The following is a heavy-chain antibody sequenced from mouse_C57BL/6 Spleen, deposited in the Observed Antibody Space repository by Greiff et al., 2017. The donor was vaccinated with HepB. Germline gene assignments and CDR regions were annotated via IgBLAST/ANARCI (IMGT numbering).Heavy chain of an antibody. D-gene: IGHD2-1*01. CDR3: ARVYYGNYWFAY. CDR2: INPNNGGT. V-gene: IGHV1-18*01. CDR1: GYTFTDYN. Sequence: EVQLQQSGPELVKPGASVKIPCKASGYTFTDYNMDWVKQSHGKSLEWIGDINPNNGGTIYNQKFKGKATLTVNKSSSTPYMELRSLTSEDTAVYYCARVYYGNYWFAYWGQGTLVTVSA. J-gene: IGHJ3*01.